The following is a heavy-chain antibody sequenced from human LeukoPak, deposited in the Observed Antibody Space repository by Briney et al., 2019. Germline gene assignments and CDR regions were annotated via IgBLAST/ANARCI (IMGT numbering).Heavy chain of an antibody. V-gene: IGHV3-23*01. CDR2: ISGSGGST. CDR1: GFTFSSYA. CDR3: AKGDSGYYYDSSGYLNWFDP. D-gene: IGHD3-22*01. Sequence: GGSLRLSCAASGFTFSSYALSWVRQAPGKGLEWVSVISGSGGSTYYVDSVKGRFTISRDNSKNTLSLQMNSLRAEDTAVYYCAKGDSGYYYDSSGYLNWFDPWGQGTLVTVSS. J-gene: IGHJ5*02.